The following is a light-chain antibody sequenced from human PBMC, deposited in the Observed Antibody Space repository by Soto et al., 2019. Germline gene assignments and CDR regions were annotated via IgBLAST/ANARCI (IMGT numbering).Light chain of an antibody. CDR2: EVS. CDR1: SSDVGAYNY. CDR3: SSYTSSSTYV. Sequence: QSALTQPASVSGSPGQSITISCTGTSSDVGAYNYVSWYQQHPGKAPKLMIYEVSNRPSGVSNRFPGSKSGNTASLTISGLQAEDEADYYCSSYTSSSTYVFATGTKGTVL. J-gene: IGLJ1*01. V-gene: IGLV2-14*01.